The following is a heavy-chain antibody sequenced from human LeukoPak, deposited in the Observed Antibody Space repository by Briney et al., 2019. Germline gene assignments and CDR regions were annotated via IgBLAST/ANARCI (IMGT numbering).Heavy chain of an antibody. CDR3: ARDGVLRFLGGRGMDV. D-gene: IGHD3-3*01. J-gene: IGHJ6*02. CDR1: GGSISSDNYY. CDR2: IYYSGNT. V-gene: IGHV4-31*03. Sequence: KPSETLSLTCTVSGGSISSDNYYWSWIRQHPGKGLEWIVYIYYSGNTYYNPSLESRVTISIDTSKNQFSLKLSSVTAADTAVYYCARDGVLRFLGGRGMDVWGQGTTVTVSS.